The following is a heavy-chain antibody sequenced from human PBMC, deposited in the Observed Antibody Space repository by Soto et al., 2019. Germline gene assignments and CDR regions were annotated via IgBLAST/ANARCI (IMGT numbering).Heavy chain of an antibody. CDR1: GYTFTIYG. CDR2: ISAYNGNT. CDR3: ARAERITMIVVVVDDAFDI. Sequence: ASVKVSCKASGYTFTIYGIIWVRQAPRQGLEWMGWISAYNGNTNYAQKLQGRVTMTTDTSTSTAYMELRSLRSDDTAVYYCARAERITMIVVVVDDAFDIWGQGTMVTVSS. V-gene: IGHV1-18*01. D-gene: IGHD3-22*01. J-gene: IGHJ3*02.